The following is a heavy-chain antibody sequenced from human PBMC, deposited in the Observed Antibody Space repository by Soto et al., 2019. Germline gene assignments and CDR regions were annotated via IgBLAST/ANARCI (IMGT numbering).Heavy chain of an antibody. Sequence: QVQLQESGPGLVKPSETLSLTCTVSGGSVSSGSYYWSWIRQPPGKGREGIGYIYYSGSTNYNPSLKSRVTISVDTSKNQFSLKLSSVTAADTAVYYCARDSAAPLVVVAATSGMDVWGQGTTVTVSS. D-gene: IGHD2-15*01. V-gene: IGHV4-61*01. J-gene: IGHJ6*02. CDR3: ARDSAAPLVVVAATSGMDV. CDR2: IYYSGST. CDR1: GGSVSSGSYY.